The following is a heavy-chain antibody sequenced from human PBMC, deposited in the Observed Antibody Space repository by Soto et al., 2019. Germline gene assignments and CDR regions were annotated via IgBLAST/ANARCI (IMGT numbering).Heavy chain of an antibody. V-gene: IGHV4-39*01. Sequence: SETLSLTCTVSGGSITSSVYYCVWIRQPPGKGLEWIGSIYYSGSTYYNPSLKSRVTISGYRSKNQFSLKLSTVTAADTAVYYCARLHSDSWIDYWGQGALVTVSS. CDR1: GGSITSSVYY. CDR2: IYYSGST. D-gene: IGHD6-13*01. J-gene: IGHJ4*02. CDR3: ARLHSDSWIDY.